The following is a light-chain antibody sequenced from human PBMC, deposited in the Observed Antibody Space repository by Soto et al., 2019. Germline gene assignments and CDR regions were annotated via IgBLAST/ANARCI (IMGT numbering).Light chain of an antibody. Sequence: EIVLTQSPGTLSLSPGERATLSCRASQSVSSSYLAWYQQKPGQAPRLLIYGASNRATGIPDRFSGGGSGTDCILTISRLEPEDFAVYYCQQYGSSPLSTFGPGTKVDVK. J-gene: IGKJ3*01. CDR3: QQYGSSPLST. CDR1: QSVSSSY. CDR2: GAS. V-gene: IGKV3-20*01.